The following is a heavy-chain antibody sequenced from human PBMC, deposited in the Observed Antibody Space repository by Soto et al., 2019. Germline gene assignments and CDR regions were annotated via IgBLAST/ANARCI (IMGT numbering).Heavy chain of an antibody. J-gene: IGHJ4*02. CDR3: ARGITLPTPLDY. D-gene: IGHD1-20*01. Sequence: QVQLVQSGAEEKKPGASVKVSCKASGYTFTSYAMHWVRQAPGQRLEWMGWINAGNGNTKYSQKFQGRVTITRDTSAITAYMELSSLRSEDTAVYSCARGITLPTPLDYGGQGTLVTVAS. CDR1: GYTFTSYA. CDR2: INAGNGNT. V-gene: IGHV1-3*05.